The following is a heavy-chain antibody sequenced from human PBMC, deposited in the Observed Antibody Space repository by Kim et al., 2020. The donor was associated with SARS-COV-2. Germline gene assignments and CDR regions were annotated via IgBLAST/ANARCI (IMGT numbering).Heavy chain of an antibody. CDR3: AKDRDYDILTGYYVR. Sequence: GGSLRLSCAASGFTFDDYAMHWVRQAPGKGLEWVSGISWNSGSIGYADSVKGRFTISRDNAKNSLYLQMNSLRAEDTALYYCAKDRDYDILTGYYVRWGQGTLVTVSS. V-gene: IGHV3-9*01. D-gene: IGHD3-9*01. J-gene: IGHJ4*02. CDR1: GFTFDDYA. CDR2: ISWNSGSI.